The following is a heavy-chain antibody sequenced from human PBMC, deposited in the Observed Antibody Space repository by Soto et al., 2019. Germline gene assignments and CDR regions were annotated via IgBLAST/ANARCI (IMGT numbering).Heavy chain of an antibody. CDR1: GYTFRDYG. D-gene: IGHD6-19*01. CDR2: ISAFNGNT. V-gene: IGHV1-18*01. CDR3: ARDQQWLVRVPLNVDF. J-gene: IGHJ4*02. Sequence: QVQLVQSGAEVKKPGASVKVSCKASGYTFRDYGISWVRQAPGQGLEWMGWISAFNGNTNYTKKFQDRVTVTTETSNNTAYMVLRSLGSNETAVYYCARDQQWLVRVPLNVDFWGPGNPVIVS.